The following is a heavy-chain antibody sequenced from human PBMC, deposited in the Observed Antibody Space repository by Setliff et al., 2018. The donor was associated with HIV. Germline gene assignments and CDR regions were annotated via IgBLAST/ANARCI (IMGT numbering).Heavy chain of an antibody. CDR3: VGGLRSRSQGHFDY. CDR2: IFASGST. V-gene: IGHV4-4*07. Sequence: SETLSLTCTVSGGSISTYYLTWIRQPAGKGLEWIGRIFASGSTNYNPSLKSRVTMSVDTSKNQFSLRLSSVTAADTAAYYCVGGLRSRSQGHFDYWGQGTLVTVSS. CDR1: GGSISTYY. J-gene: IGHJ4*02. D-gene: IGHD5-12*01.